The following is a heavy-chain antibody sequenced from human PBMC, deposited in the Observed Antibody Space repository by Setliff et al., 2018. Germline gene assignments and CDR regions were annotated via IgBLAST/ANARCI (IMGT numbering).Heavy chain of an antibody. Sequence: GGSLRLSCVASGFTFKNYGMHWVRQAPGKGLEWVAVIWYDGNNKDHADSVKGRFTISRDNSKNTLYLQMDSLRVEDTAVYYCARLALTGYDSSGYYYALDYYYYMDVWGKGTTVTVSS. CDR2: IWYDGNNK. CDR3: ARLALTGYDSSGYYYALDYYYYMDV. V-gene: IGHV3-33*01. CDR1: GFTFKNYG. D-gene: IGHD3-22*01. J-gene: IGHJ6*03.